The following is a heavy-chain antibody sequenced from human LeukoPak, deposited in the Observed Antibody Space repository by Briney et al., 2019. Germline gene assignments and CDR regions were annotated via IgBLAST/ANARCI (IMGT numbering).Heavy chain of an antibody. CDR3: ARDAPSVAGPYYFDY. V-gene: IGHV3-11*06. CDR1: GFTFSDYY. D-gene: IGHD6-19*01. Sequence: GGSLRLSCAASGFTFSDYYMSWIRQAQGKGLEWVSYISSSSSYTNYADSVKGRFTISRDNAKNSLYLQMNSLRAEDTAVYYCARDAPSVAGPYYFDYWGQGTLVTVSS. CDR2: ISSSSSYT. J-gene: IGHJ4*02.